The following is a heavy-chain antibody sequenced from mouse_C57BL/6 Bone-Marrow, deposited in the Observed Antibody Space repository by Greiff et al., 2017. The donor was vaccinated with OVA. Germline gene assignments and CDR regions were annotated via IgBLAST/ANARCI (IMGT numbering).Heavy chain of an antibody. Sequence: EVQGVESGGGLVQPGGSLSLSCAASGFTFTDYYMSWVRQPPGKALEWLGFIRNKANGYTTEYSAYVKGRFTISRDNSQSILYLQMNALRAEDSATYYCASPHYYCSSSYWYFDVWGTGTTVTVSS. D-gene: IGHD1-1*01. V-gene: IGHV7-3*01. CDR2: IRNKANGYTT. CDR3: ASPHYYCSSSYWYFDV. CDR1: GFTFTDYY. J-gene: IGHJ1*03.